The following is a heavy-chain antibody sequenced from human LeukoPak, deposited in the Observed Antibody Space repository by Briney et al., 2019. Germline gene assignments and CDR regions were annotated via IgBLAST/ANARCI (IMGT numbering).Heavy chain of an antibody. Sequence: GGSLRLSCAASGFTFDDYAMHWVRQAPGKGLEWVSGISWNSGSIGYADSVKGRFTISRDNAKNSLYLQMNSLRAEDTALYYCAKSPSDIVATITLFDYWGQGTLVTVSS. CDR1: GFTFDDYA. V-gene: IGHV3-9*01. CDR2: ISWNSGSI. D-gene: IGHD5-12*01. CDR3: AKSPSDIVATITLFDY. J-gene: IGHJ4*02.